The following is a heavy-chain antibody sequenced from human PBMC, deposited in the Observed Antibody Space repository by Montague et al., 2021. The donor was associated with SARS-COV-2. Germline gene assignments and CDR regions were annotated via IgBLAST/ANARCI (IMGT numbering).Heavy chain of an antibody. D-gene: IGHD3-3*01. CDR3: ARAGGFYDYWSGYSSSAGFFDP. V-gene: IGHV4-59*02. CDR1: GGSVSSYY. J-gene: IGHJ5*02. CDR2: IYYSGST. Sequence: SETRSLTCTVSGGSVSSYYWSWIRQSPGKGLQWLGYIYYSGSTDYNPSLKSRVTMSVDTSKNQLSLRLNSVTTADTAVYFCARAGGFYDYWSGYSSSAGFFDPWGQGILVIVSS.